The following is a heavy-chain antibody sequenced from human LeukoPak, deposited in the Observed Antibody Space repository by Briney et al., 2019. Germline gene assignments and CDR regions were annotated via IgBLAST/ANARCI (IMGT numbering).Heavy chain of an antibody. CDR1: GFSFSSYW. CDR3: ARTDFWSGYHRGYFDY. CDR2: IKQDGSEK. V-gene: IGHV3-7*05. D-gene: IGHD3-3*01. J-gene: IGHJ4*02. Sequence: GGSLRLSCAASGFSFSSYWMSWVRQAPGKGLEWVAKIKQDGSEKYYVGSVKGRFTISRDNAKNSLYLQMNSLRAEDTAVYYCARTDFWSGYHRGYFDYWGQGTLVTVSS.